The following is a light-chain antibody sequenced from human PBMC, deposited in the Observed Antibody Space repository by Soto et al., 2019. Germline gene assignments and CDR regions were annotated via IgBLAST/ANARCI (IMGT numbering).Light chain of an antibody. CDR3: SSYTSKSSLI. CDR2: EVR. J-gene: IGLJ2*01. Sequence: QSVLTQPASVSGSPGQSITISCAGTMRDVGAYNLVSWYQQHPGRAPQLIIYEVRNRPSGLSFRFSGSKSGNTASLTISGLQAEDEADYYCSSYTSKSSLIFGGGTKVTVL. V-gene: IGLV2-14*01. CDR1: MRDVGAYNL.